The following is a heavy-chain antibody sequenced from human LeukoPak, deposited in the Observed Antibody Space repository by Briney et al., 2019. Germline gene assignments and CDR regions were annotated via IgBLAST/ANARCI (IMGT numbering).Heavy chain of an antibody. J-gene: IGHJ2*01. CDR1: GVSVSSGYF. Sequence: PSETLSLTRTVSGVSVSSGYFWSWIRQHPGKGLEWIGYMYYSGSTSYNPSLKSRVTISVDTSKNQFSLKLNFVTAADTAVYYCARILTSGSPPFDLWGRGTLVTVSS. CDR2: MYYSGST. D-gene: IGHD6-13*01. CDR3: ARILTSGSPPFDL. V-gene: IGHV4-31*03.